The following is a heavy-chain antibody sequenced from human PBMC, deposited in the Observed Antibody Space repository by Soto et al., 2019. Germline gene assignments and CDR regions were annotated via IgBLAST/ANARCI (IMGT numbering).Heavy chain of an antibody. CDR3: AREGQLWFQDYYYGMDV. CDR2: IIPIFGTA. V-gene: IGHV1-69*13. D-gene: IGHD5-18*01. CDR1: GGTFSSYA. Sequence: SVKVSCKASGGTFSSYAISWVRQAPGQGLEWMGGIIPIFGTANYAQKFQGRVTITADESTSTAYMELSSLRSEDTAVYYCAREGQLWFQDYYYGMDVWGKGTKVT. J-gene: IGHJ6*04.